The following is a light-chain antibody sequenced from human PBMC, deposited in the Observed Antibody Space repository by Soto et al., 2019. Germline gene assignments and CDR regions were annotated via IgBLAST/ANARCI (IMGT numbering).Light chain of an antibody. J-gene: IGLJ2*01. CDR3: LSFDSSLSVV. Sequence: QSVLTQPPSVSGAPGQRVTISCTGSSSNIGAGYDVHWYQQLPGRAPKLLIYGNTNRPSGVPDRFXGSKSGTSAXLAITGLQAEDEADYYCLSFDSSLSVVFGGGTKLTVL. CDR1: SSNIGAGYD. V-gene: IGLV1-40*01. CDR2: GNT.